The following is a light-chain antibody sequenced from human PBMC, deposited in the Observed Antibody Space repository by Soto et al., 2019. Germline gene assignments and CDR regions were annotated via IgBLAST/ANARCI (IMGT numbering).Light chain of an antibody. Sequence: QSALTQPRSVSGAPGQSVTISCTGISTDVGGYNSVSWYQQHPGKAPKLMIYDVSKRPSGVPDRFSGSKSGNTASLTISGLQAEDEADYYCCSYAGTYTYVFGTGTKVNVL. CDR3: CSYAGTYTYV. V-gene: IGLV2-11*01. CDR1: STDVGGYNS. J-gene: IGLJ1*01. CDR2: DVS.